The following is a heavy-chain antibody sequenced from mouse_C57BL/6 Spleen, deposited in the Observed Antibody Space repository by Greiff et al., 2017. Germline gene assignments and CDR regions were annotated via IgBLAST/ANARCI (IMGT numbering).Heavy chain of an antibody. CDR2: IYPRDGST. D-gene: IGHD2-1*01. Sequence: QVQLQQSGPELVKPGASVKLSCKASGYTFTSYDINWVKQRPGQGLEWIGCIYPRDGSTKYNEKFKGKATLTVDTSSSTAYMELHSLTSEDSAVYFCARDYGNYWYFDVWGTGTTVTVSS. V-gene: IGHV1-85*01. CDR3: ARDYGNYWYFDV. CDR1: GYTFTSYD. J-gene: IGHJ1*03.